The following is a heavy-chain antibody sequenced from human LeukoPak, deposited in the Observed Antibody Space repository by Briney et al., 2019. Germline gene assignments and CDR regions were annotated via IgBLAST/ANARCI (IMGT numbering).Heavy chain of an antibody. CDR2: IYYSGST. Sequence: SETLSLTCTVSGGSISSYYWSWIRQPPGKGLEWIGYIYYSGSTNYNPSLKGRVTISVDTSKNQFSLKLSSVTAADTAVYYCARADYDFSIDYWGQGTLVTVSS. V-gene: IGHV4-59*01. D-gene: IGHD3-3*01. J-gene: IGHJ4*02. CDR1: GGSISSYY. CDR3: ARADYDFSIDY.